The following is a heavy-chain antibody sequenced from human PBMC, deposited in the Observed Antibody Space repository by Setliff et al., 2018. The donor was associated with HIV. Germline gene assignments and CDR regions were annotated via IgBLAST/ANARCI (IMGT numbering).Heavy chain of an antibody. CDR2: ISSSDDDT. CDR3: ARDNYYFDNSGYPVDAFDI. J-gene: IGHJ3*02. V-gene: IGHV3-21*01. Sequence: GGSLRLSCTASGFSFRNFGMTWVRQAPGKGLEWVSSISSSDDDTHYADSLRGRFTVSRDNAKNSLYLQMNSLRVEDTAVYYCARDNYYFDNSGYPVDAFDIWGQGTMVTVSS. CDR1: GFSFRNFG. D-gene: IGHD3-22*01.